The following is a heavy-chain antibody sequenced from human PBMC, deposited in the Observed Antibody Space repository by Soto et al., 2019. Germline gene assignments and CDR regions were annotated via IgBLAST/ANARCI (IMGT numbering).Heavy chain of an antibody. CDR1: GGSISSSSYY. Sequence: LSLTCTVSGGSISSSSYYWGWIRQPPGKGLEWIGSIYYSGSTYYNPSLKSRVTISVDTSKNQFSLKLSSVTAADTAVYYCAGRNRGYSYGYYWGQGTLVTVSS. J-gene: IGHJ4*02. V-gene: IGHV4-39*01. D-gene: IGHD5-18*01. CDR2: IYYSGST. CDR3: AGRNRGYSYGYY.